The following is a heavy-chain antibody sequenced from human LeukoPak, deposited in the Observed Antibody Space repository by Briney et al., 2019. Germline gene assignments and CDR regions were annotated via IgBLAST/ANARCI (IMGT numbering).Heavy chain of an antibody. V-gene: IGHV1-2*06. D-gene: IGHD3-10*01. CDR1: GYTFTGYY. CDR3: ARAVRGSGSWYFDY. Sequence: GALVKVSCKASGYTFTGYYMHWVRQAPGQGLEWMGRINPNSGGTNYAQKFQGRVTMTRDTSISTAYMELSRLRSDDTAVYYCARAVRGSGSWYFDYWGQGTLVTVSS. J-gene: IGHJ4*02. CDR2: INPNSGGT.